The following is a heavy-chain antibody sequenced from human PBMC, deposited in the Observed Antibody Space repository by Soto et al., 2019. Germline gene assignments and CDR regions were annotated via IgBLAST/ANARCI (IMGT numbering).Heavy chain of an antibody. D-gene: IGHD2-2*01. CDR3: ARGGGSTKVDY. Sequence: QVQLQESGPGLVKPSQTLSLTCTVSGGSITSSGYYWSWIRQHPGEGLEWIGFTSHSGSTSYNPSLKSRVTISVDTSSNKFSLNLKSVTAADTAVYYCARGGGSTKVDYWGQGTLVTVSP. CDR1: GGSITSSGYY. CDR2: TSHSGST. J-gene: IGHJ4*02. V-gene: IGHV4-31*03.